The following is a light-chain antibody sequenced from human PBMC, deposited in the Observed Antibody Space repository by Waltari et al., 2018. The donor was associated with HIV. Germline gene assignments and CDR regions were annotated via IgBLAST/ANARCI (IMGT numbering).Light chain of an antibody. CDR2: DVS. J-gene: IGLJ1*01. CDR3: SSYAGSNNPYV. CDR1: SSDLGAYTS. Sequence: QSALTQPPSASGSPGQSVTIPCTGTSSDLGAYTSVPWYQQHPDKAPKLMIYDVSKRPSGVPDRFSGSKSGNTASLTVSGLQTEDEADYYCSSYAGSNNPYVFGTGTKVTVL. V-gene: IGLV2-8*01.